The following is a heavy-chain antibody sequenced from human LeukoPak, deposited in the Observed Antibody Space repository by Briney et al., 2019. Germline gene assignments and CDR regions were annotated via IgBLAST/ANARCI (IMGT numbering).Heavy chain of an antibody. CDR2: IFQGGGEI. CDR1: GFTLSTFA. Sequence: GGSLRLSCAASGFTLSTFAMIWVRHPPGKGLEWVSSIFQGGGEIHSTDSVRGRFTITRATSKRLLCLRMNSLRVEDTAIYYCATYSQVLLPFESWGQGTLVTVSS. V-gene: IGHV3-23*01. CDR3: ATYSQVLLPFES. D-gene: IGHD5-18*01. J-gene: IGHJ4*02.